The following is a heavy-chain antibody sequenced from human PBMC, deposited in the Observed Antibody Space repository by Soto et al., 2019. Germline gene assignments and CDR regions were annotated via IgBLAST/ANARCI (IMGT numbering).Heavy chain of an antibody. D-gene: IGHD2-21*02. CDR2: INPNTGVT. Sequence: QVQLVQSGAEVRKPGASVKVSCKASGYSFTDYCIHWVRQAPGQGLEWLGWINPNTGVTHFAQKFQGWVTMTRDTSISTAYMELNRLTSDDTAVYYCVRSPGDFRYGLDVWGQGTTVTVSS. J-gene: IGHJ6*02. CDR1: GYSFTDYC. V-gene: IGHV1-2*04. CDR3: VRSPGDFRYGLDV.